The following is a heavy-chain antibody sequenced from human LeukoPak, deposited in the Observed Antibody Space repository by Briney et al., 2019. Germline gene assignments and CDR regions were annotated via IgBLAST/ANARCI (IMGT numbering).Heavy chain of an antibody. V-gene: IGHV3-74*01. CDR2: INEDGSIT. Sequence: GGSLRLSCAVSGFTFRTYWIHWVRQVPGEGLVWVSRINEDGSITDYADSVKGRFSISRDNAKNTLYLQMNSLRAEDTAVYYCGRDLGGRSGHWGQGTLVTVSS. D-gene: IGHD1-26*01. CDR3: GRDLGGRSGH. CDR1: GFTFRTYW. J-gene: IGHJ4*02.